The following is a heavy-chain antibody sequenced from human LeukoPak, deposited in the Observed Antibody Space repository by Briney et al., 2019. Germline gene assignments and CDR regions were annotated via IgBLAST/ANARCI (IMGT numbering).Heavy chain of an antibody. D-gene: IGHD1-26*01. CDR2: ISGSGGST. CDR3: AKDKLGATGDAFDI. CDR1: GFTFSSYA. V-gene: IGHV3-23*01. J-gene: IGHJ3*02. Sequence: GGSLRLSCAASGFTFSSYAMNWVRQAPGKGLEWVSVISGSGGSTYYADSVKGRFTISRDNSKNTLYLQMNSLRVDDTAVYYCAKDKLGATGDAFDIWGQGTTVTVSS.